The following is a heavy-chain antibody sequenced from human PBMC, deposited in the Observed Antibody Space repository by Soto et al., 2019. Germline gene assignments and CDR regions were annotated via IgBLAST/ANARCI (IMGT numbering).Heavy chain of an antibody. CDR3: AKETYSGSCDIDY. CDR1: GFTFSSYA. Sequence: GESLRLSCAASGFTFSSYAMDWVRQVPGKGLEWVSAISGTGGSTYYADSVKGRFTISRDSSQNKLYLQMNSLRAEDTAVYYCAKETYSGSCDIDYWGQGTQVTVSS. D-gene: IGHD1-26*01. V-gene: IGHV3-23*01. J-gene: IGHJ4*02. CDR2: ISGTGGST.